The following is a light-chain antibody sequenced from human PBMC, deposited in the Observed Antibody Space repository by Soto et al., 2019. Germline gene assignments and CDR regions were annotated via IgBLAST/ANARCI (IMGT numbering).Light chain of an antibody. V-gene: IGLV2-14*03. CDR2: DVS. J-gene: IGLJ2*01. Sequence: QLVLTQPASVSGSPGESITISCTGTSSDVGGYNYVSWYQQHPGKAPKLMIYDVSNRPSGVSNRLSGSKSGNTASLTISGLKAEDEADYYCFSYTSSGTMIFGGGTKLTVL. CDR1: SSDVGGYNY. CDR3: FSYTSSGTMI.